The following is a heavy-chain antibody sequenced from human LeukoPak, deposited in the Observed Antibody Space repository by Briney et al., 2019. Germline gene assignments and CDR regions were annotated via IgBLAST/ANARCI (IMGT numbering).Heavy chain of an antibody. J-gene: IGHJ5*02. CDR2: MNPNSGNT. Sequence: ASVKVSCKASGYTFTSYDISWVRQATGQGLEWMGWMNPNSGNTGYAQKFQGRVTMTRNTSISTAYMELSSLRSEDTAVYYCARGNYDILTRPRIPNWFDPWGQGTLVTVSS. CDR1: GYTFTSYD. D-gene: IGHD3-9*01. CDR3: ARGNYDILTRPRIPNWFDP. V-gene: IGHV1-8*01.